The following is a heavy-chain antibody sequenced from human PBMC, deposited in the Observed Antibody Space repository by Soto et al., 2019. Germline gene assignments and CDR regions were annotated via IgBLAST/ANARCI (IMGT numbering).Heavy chain of an antibody. J-gene: IGHJ4*02. V-gene: IGHV3-7*03. Sequence: EVQLVESGGGLVQPGGSLRLSCAASGFTFSNYWMSWVRQAPGKGLEWVANMNQDGSEKYYVDSVKGRFTISRDNAKNSLYLQLNRLSAEDTAVYYCARDKAYGDSEDYWGQGTLVTVSS. CDR2: MNQDGSEK. CDR3: ARDKAYGDSEDY. CDR1: GFTFSNYW. D-gene: IGHD4-17*01.